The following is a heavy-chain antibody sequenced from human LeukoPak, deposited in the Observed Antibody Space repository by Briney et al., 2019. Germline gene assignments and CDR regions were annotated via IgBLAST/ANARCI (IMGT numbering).Heavy chain of an antibody. J-gene: IGHJ4*02. CDR2: INHNGST. D-gene: IGHD6-13*01. CDR3: AVSDGIAAAGTGLDY. CDR1: GYSISSGYY. Sequence: SETLSLTCSVSGYSISSGYYWGWIRQPPGKGLEWIGEINHNGSTNYNPSLKSRVTISVDTSKNQFSLKLSSVTAADTAVYYCAVSDGIAAAGTGLDYWGKGTLVTVSS. V-gene: IGHV4-38-2*02.